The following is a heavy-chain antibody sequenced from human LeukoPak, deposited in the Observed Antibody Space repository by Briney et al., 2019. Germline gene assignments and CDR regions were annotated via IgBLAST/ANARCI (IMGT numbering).Heavy chain of an antibody. CDR1: GGTFSSYA. Sequence: EASVKVSCKASGGTFSSYAISWVRQAPGQGLEWMGGIIPIFGTANYAQKFQGRVTITADESTSTAYMELISLRSEDTAVYYCARRYGGNSGYFQHWGQGTLVTVSS. J-gene: IGHJ1*01. CDR2: IIPIFGTA. CDR3: ARRYGGNSGYFQH. D-gene: IGHD4-23*01. V-gene: IGHV1-69*13.